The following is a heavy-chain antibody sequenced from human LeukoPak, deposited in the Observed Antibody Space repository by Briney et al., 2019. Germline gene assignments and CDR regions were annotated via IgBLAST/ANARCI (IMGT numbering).Heavy chain of an antibody. Sequence: GGSLRLSCAASGFTFSSYWMSWVRQAPGKGLEWVANIKQDGSEKYYVDSVKGRFTISRDNAKNSLYLQMNSPRAEDTAVYYCAREDYYDSSGYGVWGQGTMVTVSS. D-gene: IGHD3-22*01. V-gene: IGHV3-7*01. CDR1: GFTFSSYW. J-gene: IGHJ3*01. CDR2: IKQDGSEK. CDR3: AREDYYDSSGYGV.